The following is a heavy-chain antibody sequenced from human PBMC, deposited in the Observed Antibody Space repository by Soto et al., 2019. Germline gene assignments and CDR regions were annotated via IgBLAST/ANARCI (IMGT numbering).Heavy chain of an antibody. D-gene: IGHD2-21*02. CDR1: GFTFSSYT. CDR2: SSDRRTGNT. CDR3: TTWLTAHFDY. V-gene: IGHV3-23*01. Sequence: GGSERLSCAASGFTFSSYTLNWVRRAPGKGLEWVATSSDRRTGNTHYSDSVRGRFTLSRDYSRNILFLQMDSLRADDTALYYCTTWLTAHFDYWGRGTQVTVSS. J-gene: IGHJ4*02.